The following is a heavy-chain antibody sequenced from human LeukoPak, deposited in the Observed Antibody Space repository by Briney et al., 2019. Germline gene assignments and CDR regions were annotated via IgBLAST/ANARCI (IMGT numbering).Heavy chain of an antibody. CDR3: ARGQDGYYFDY. J-gene: IGHJ4*02. CDR1: GGSISSYY. V-gene: IGHV4-59*01. CDR2: IYYSGST. D-gene: IGHD5-24*01. Sequence: SETLSLTCTVPGGSISSYYWSWIRQPPGKGLEWIGYIYYSGSTNYNPSLKSRVTISVDTSKNQFSLKLSSVTAADTAVYYCARGQDGYYFDYWGQGTLVTVSS.